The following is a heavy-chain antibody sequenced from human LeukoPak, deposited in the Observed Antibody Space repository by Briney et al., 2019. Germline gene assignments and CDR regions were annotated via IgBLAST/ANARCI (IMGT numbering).Heavy chain of an antibody. Sequence: ASVKVSCKASGGTFSSYAISWVRQAPGQGLEWMGRIIPILGIANYAQKFQGRVTITVDKSTSTAYMELSSLRSEDTAVYYCARGPLTELQSGYFDYWGQGTLVSVSS. CDR3: ARGPLTELQSGYFDY. J-gene: IGHJ4*02. CDR1: GGTFSSYA. V-gene: IGHV1-69*04. CDR2: IIPILGIA. D-gene: IGHD1-26*01.